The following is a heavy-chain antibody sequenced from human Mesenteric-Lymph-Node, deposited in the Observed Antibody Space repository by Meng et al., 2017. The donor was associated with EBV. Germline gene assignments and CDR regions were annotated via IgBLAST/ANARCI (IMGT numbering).Heavy chain of an antibody. V-gene: IGHV1-18*01. D-gene: IGHD2-2*01. J-gene: IGHJ4*02. CDR3: TRDLDIVVVPTASDFDS. CDR2: ISGHNGNT. CDR1: GYTFTIHG. Sequence: QIHPVQYGPVVKKPGASVKVSCKASGYTFTIHGISWVRQAPGQGLEWMGWISGHNGNTNYAQKFQGRVPMTTDTSTSTAYMELRSLRSDDAAVYYCTRDLDIVVVPTASDFDSWGQGTLVTVSS.